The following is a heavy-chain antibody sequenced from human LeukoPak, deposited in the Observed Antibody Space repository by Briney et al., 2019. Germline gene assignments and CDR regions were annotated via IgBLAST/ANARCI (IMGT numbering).Heavy chain of an antibody. J-gene: IGHJ3*02. CDR3: ARAPSSGWYRSYAFDI. CDR2: IYYSGST. D-gene: IGHD6-19*01. CDR1: GGSISSYY. Sequence: SETLSLTCNVSGGSISSYYWSWIRQPPGKGLEWIGYIYYSGSTNYNPSLKSRVTISVDKSKNQFSLKLSSVTAADTAVYYCARAPSSGWYRSYAFDIWGQGTMVTVSS. V-gene: IGHV4-59*12.